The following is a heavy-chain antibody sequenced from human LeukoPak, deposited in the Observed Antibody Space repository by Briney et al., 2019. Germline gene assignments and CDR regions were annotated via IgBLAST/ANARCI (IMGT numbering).Heavy chain of an antibody. CDR1: GFTFSSYG. CDR2: IRYDGSNK. D-gene: IGHD1-7*01. CDR3: SKGETDTGTLTHVY. V-gene: IGHV3-30*02. Sequence: PGGSLRLSCAASGFTFSSYGMHWVRQAPGKGLEWVAFIRYDGSNKYYADSVKGRFTVSRDNSKNTLFLQMHSLGAEDTAVYYCSKGETDTGTLTHVYWGQGTLVTVSS. J-gene: IGHJ4*02.